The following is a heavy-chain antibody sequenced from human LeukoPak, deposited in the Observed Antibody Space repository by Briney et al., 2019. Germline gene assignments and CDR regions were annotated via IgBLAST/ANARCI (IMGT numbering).Heavy chain of an antibody. CDR1: GFTFSAYW. CDR3: ARDSPGDYVSMDY. CDR2: INNDGTAT. D-gene: IGHD4-17*01. Sequence: GGSLRLSCAASGFTFSAYWMHWVRQVPGKGLVWVSRINNDGTATFFADSVKGRFTISRDNAKNTLYLQMDSLRAEDTAVYYCARDSPGDYVSMDYWGQGTLVTVSS. V-gene: IGHV3-74*01. J-gene: IGHJ4*02.